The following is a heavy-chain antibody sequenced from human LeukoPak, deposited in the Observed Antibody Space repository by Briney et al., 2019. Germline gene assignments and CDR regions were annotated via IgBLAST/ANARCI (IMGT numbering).Heavy chain of an antibody. CDR2: IKTKSEGGTT. CDR1: GFTFSKAW. V-gene: IGHV3-15*05. D-gene: IGHD4-23*01. CDR3: TSSGSRWDYFDY. J-gene: IGHJ4*02. Sequence: GGSLRLSCAASGFTFSKAWMIWVRQAPGKGLEWVARIKTKSEGGTTDYAAPVKGRFTISRDDSENTLYLQMNSLKTEDTAVYYCTSSGSRWDYFDYWGQGILATVSS.